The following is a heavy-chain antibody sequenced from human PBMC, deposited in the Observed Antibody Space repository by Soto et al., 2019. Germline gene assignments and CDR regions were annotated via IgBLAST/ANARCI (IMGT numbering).Heavy chain of an antibody. Sequence: QVQLVQSGAEMKEPGSSVKVSCKTSGGTFSSSAISWLRQAPGQGLEWMGGIIPLFRTPDYAQKFQGRVTIAADDSTSPAYMELSSLRSEDTAVYYCARDNDRLQLGGNYYYILDVWGQGTTITVSS. V-gene: IGHV1-69*12. D-gene: IGHD4-4*01. CDR1: GGTFSSSA. CDR3: ARDNDRLQLGGNYYYILDV. J-gene: IGHJ6*02. CDR2: IIPLFRTP.